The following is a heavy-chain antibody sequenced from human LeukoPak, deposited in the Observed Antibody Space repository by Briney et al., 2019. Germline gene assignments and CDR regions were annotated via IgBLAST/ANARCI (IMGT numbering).Heavy chain of an antibody. CDR3: AKDSLGYGDSGGVFDY. J-gene: IGHJ4*02. V-gene: IGHV3-9*03. D-gene: IGHD4-17*01. CDR1: GFTFDDYA. CDR2: ISWNSGSI. Sequence: GGSLRLSCAASGFTFDDYAMHWVRQAPGKGLEWVSGISWNSGSIGYADSVKGRFTISRDNAKNSLYLQMNSLRAEDMALYYCAKDSLGYGDSGGVFDYWGQGTLVTVSS.